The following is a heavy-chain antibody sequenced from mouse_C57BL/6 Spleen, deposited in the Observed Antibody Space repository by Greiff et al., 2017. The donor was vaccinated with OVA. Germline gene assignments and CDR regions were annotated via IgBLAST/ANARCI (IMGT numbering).Heavy chain of an antibody. V-gene: IGHV1-52*01. CDR1: GYTFTSYW. Sequence: QVQLQQPGAELVRPGSSVKLSCKASGYTFTSYWMHWVKQRPIQGLEWIGNIDPSDSETHYNQKFKDKATLTVDKSSSTAYMQLSSLTSEDSAVYYCARSFTTVVATAMDYWGQGTSVTVSS. CDR3: ARSFTTVVATAMDY. J-gene: IGHJ4*01. CDR2: IDPSDSET. D-gene: IGHD1-1*01.